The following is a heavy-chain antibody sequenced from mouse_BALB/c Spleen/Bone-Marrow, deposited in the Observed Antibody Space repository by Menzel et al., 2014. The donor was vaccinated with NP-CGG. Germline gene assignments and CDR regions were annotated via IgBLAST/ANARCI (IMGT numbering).Heavy chain of an antibody. J-gene: IGHJ1*01. CDR1: GYSFTGYY. CDR2: IYPYSGVS. V-gene: IGHV1-31*01. Sequence: EVQGVESGPELVKPGASVKISCKASGYSFTGYYMHWVKQSHGNSLDWIGYIYPYSGVSSYNQKFKGKATLTVDKSSSTAYMELRSLTSDDSAVYYCESRGEYFDVWGAGTTVTVSS. CDR3: ESRGEYFDV.